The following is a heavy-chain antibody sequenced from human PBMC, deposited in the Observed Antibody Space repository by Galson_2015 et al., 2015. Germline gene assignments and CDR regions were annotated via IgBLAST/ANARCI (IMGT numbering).Heavy chain of an antibody. Sequence: SVKVSCKASGYTFTGYYIHWVRQAPGQGLEWMGRINPNSGGTNYAQKFQGRVTMTRDTSINTAYMELSRLRSDDTAVYYCARDTEHNFCGGDCYSWGFWGQGTLVTVSS. J-gene: IGHJ4*02. CDR2: INPNSGGT. D-gene: IGHD2-21*01. V-gene: IGHV1-2*06. CDR3: ARDTEHNFCGGDCYSWGF. CDR1: GYTFTGYY.